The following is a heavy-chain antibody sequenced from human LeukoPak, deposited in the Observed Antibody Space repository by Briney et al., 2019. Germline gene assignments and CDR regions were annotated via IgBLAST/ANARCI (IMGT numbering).Heavy chain of an antibody. CDR3: AKDLLAPIYCSSTSCLDYYGMDV. V-gene: IGHV3-23*01. J-gene: IGHJ6*02. Sequence: PGGSLRLSCAASGFTFSSYAMSWVRQAPGKGREWVAAISGSGGSTYYADSVKGRFTISRDNSKKTLYLHMNSLRAEDKAVYYGAKDLLAPIYCSSTSCLDYYGMDVWGQGTTVTVSS. D-gene: IGHD2-2*01. CDR2: ISGSGGST. CDR1: GFTFSSYA.